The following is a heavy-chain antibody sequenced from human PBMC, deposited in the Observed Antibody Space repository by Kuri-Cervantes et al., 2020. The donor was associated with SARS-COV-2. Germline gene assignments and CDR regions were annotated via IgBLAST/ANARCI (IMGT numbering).Heavy chain of an antibody. D-gene: IGHD6-13*01. CDR1: GGSISNYF. J-gene: IGHJ4*02. CDR2: IYSSGTA. V-gene: IGHV4-59*01. CDR3: ARQYSSSSGGDY. Sequence: SETLSLTCTVSGGSISNYFWSWIRQLPGKELQWIAYIYSSGTAMYNPSLKSRVTISVDTSKNEVSLKLTSVTAADTAVYYCARQYSSSSGGDYWGQGTLVTVSS.